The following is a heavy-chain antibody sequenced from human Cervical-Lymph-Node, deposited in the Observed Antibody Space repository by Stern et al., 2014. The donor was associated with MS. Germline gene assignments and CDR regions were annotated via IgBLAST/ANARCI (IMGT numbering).Heavy chain of an antibody. D-gene: IGHD1-14*01. CDR3: ARVPEPQDYYYHYGMDV. J-gene: IGHJ6*02. Sequence: QVQLVQSGPGLVKPSQTLSLTCAISGDSVSSNSANWNWIRQSPSRGLEWLGRTYSRSKWYNDYAESVKSRITINADTSKNQFSLQVNSVTPEDTAVYYCARVPEPQDYYYHYGMDVWGQGTTVTVSS. CDR1: GDSVSSNSAN. V-gene: IGHV6-1*01. CDR2: TYSRSKWYN.